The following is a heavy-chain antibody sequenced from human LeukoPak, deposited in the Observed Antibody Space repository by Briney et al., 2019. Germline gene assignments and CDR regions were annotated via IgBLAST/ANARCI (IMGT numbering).Heavy chain of an antibody. D-gene: IGHD1-26*01. V-gene: IGHV1-69*05. Sequence: SVKVSCKASGGTFTSYAISWVRQAPGQGLEWTGRIIPIFGTANYAQKFQGRVTITTDESTSTAYMELSSLRSEDTAVYYCARAGGSYVAYDYWGQGTLVTVSS. CDR2: IIPIFGTA. CDR3: ARAGGSYVAYDY. CDR1: GGTFTSYA. J-gene: IGHJ4*02.